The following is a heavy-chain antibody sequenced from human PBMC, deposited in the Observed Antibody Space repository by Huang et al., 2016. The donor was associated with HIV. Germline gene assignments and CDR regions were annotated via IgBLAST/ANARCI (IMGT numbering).Heavy chain of an antibody. CDR1: AYTLTELS. Sequence: QVQLVQSGAEVKKPGASVKVSCKVSAYTLTELSIHWVRQAPGKGLEWMGGFAPEQGETNYAQNFQGRVTMTEDTSTDTAYMELNSLRSEDTAVYYCATGFDTYYDIWGQGTMVIASS. CDR3: ATGFDTYYDI. D-gene: IGHD2-21*01. V-gene: IGHV1-24*01. J-gene: IGHJ3*02. CDR2: FAPEQGET.